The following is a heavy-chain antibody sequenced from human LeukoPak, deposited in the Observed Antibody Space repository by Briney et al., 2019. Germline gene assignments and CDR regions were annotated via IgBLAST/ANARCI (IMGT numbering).Heavy chain of an antibody. J-gene: IGHJ4*02. Sequence: SETLSLTCTVSGGSISSYYWSWIRQPPGKGLEWIGYIYYSGSTNYNPSLKSRVAISVDTSKNQFSLKLSSVTAADTAVYFCAKGAQQFNYFDYWGPGTLVTVSS. CDR1: GGSISSYY. CDR3: AKGAQQFNYFDY. D-gene: IGHD4-11*01. V-gene: IGHV4-59*01. CDR2: IYYSGST.